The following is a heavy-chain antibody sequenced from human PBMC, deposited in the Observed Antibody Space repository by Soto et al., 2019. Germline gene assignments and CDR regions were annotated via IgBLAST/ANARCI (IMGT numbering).Heavy chain of an antibody. CDR1: GFSLRSQW. CDR3: ARVASAYCGGDCYHYFDY. V-gene: IGHV3-74*01. D-gene: IGHD2-21*02. Sequence: PGGSLRLSCAASGFSLRSQWMHWIRQAPGKGLEWVSRTSPDGSTIYADSVKGRFTISRDNAKNTLYLQMNSLRAEDTAVYYCARVASAYCGGDCYHYFDYWGQGTLVTVSS. J-gene: IGHJ4*02. CDR2: TSPDGST.